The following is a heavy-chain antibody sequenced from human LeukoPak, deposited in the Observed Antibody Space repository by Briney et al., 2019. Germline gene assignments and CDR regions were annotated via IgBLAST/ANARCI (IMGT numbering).Heavy chain of an antibody. J-gene: IGHJ4*02. D-gene: IGHD5-18*01. V-gene: IGHV4-4*07. CDR3: ARRLDTAMVSPVGY. Sequence: SETLSLTCTVSGGSISSYYWSWIRQPAGKGLEWIGRIYTSGSTNYNPSLKSRVTISVDTSKNQFSLKLSSVTAADTAVYYCARRLDTAMVSPVGYWGQGTLVTVSS. CDR2: IYTSGST. CDR1: GGSISSYY.